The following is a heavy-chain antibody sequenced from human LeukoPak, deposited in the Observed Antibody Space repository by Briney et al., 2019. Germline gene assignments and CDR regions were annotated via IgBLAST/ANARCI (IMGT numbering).Heavy chain of an antibody. J-gene: IGHJ4*02. Sequence: PGGSLRLSCAASGFTFSSYAMSWVRQAPGKGLEWVSYISSSSSTIYYADSVRGRFTISRDNAKNSLYLQMNSLRVEDTAVYYCARGRQPSTFDYWGQGTLVTVSS. D-gene: IGHD1-1*01. CDR3: ARGRQPSTFDY. V-gene: IGHV3-48*01. CDR2: ISSSSSTI. CDR1: GFTFSSYA.